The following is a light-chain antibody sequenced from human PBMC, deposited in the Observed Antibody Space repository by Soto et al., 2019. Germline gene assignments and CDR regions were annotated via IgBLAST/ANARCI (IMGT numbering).Light chain of an antibody. Sequence: EIVLTQSPGTLSLSPGERATLSCRASQSVSSSYFAWYQQKPGQAPRLVIYGASNRATDIPDRFSGTGSGTDFTLTISRLEPEDFAVYYCQQYGVSPRTFGQGTKVDI. CDR3: QQYGVSPRT. J-gene: IGKJ1*01. CDR1: QSVSSSY. CDR2: GAS. V-gene: IGKV3-20*01.